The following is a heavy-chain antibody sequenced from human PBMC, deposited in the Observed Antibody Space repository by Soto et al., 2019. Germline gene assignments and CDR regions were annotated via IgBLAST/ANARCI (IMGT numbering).Heavy chain of an antibody. D-gene: IGHD3-9*01. CDR2: IYYSGST. CDR3: ARLEGLATISYYFDF. V-gene: IGHV4-31*03. J-gene: IGHJ4*02. CDR1: CGSISSGGYY. Sequence: PSETLSLTCTVSCGSISSGGYYWSWIRQHPGKGLEWIGYIYYSGSTYYNPSLKSRVTISVDTSKNQFSLKLSSVTAADTAVYYCARLEGLATISYYFDFWGPGALVTVSS.